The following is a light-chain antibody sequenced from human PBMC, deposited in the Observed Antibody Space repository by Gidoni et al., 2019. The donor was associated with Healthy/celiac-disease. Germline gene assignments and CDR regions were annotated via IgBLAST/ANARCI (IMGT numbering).Light chain of an antibody. V-gene: IGLV3-21*04. Sequence: SSVLTQPPPVSVAPGKTARSTCGGTNIGSKSVHWYQQKPGQAPVLVIYYDSDRPSGIPERFSGSNSGNTATLTISRVEAGDEADYYCQVWDSSSDHPVFGGGTKLTVL. CDR3: QVWDSSSDHPV. CDR1: NIGSKS. CDR2: YDS. J-gene: IGLJ3*02.